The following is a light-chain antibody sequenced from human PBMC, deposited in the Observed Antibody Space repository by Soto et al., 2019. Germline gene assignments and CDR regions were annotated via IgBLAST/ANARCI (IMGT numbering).Light chain of an antibody. V-gene: IGKV1D-13*01. CDR2: DAS. Sequence: AIQLTQSPSSLSASVGDRVTITCRASQGISSALAWYQQKPGKAPKLLIYDASSLESGVPSRFSGSGSGTDFTLTISSLQPEDFATYYCQQFNNYPLYTFGQGIKLEIK. CDR1: QGISSA. J-gene: IGKJ2*01. CDR3: QQFNNYPLYT.